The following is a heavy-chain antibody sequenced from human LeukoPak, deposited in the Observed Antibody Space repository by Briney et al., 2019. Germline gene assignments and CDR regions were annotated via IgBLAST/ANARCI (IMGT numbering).Heavy chain of an antibody. CDR2: IYTSGST. Sequence: SETLSLTCTVSGGSISSYYWSWIRQPAGKGLEWIGRIYTSGSTNYNPSLKSRVTMSVDTSKNQFSLKLSSVTAADTAVYYCARGSYDSSGYYYYGMDAWGQGTTVTVSS. V-gene: IGHV4-4*07. CDR3: ARGSYDSSGYYYYGMDA. J-gene: IGHJ6*02. CDR1: GGSISSYY. D-gene: IGHD3-22*01.